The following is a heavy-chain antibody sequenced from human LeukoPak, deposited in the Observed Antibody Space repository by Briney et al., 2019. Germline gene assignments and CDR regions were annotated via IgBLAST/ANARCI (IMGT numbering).Heavy chain of an antibody. CDR2: INPNSGGT. J-gene: IGHJ4*02. D-gene: IGHD3-9*01. V-gene: IGHV1-2*02. Sequence: ASVKVSCKASGYTLTDYYMHWVRQAPGQGLEWMGWINPNSGGTNYAQKFQGRVTMTRDTSISTAYMELSRLRSDDTAVYYCARAYYYDILTGSGYFDYWGQGTLVTVSS. CDR3: ARAYYYDILTGSGYFDY. CDR1: GYTLTDYY.